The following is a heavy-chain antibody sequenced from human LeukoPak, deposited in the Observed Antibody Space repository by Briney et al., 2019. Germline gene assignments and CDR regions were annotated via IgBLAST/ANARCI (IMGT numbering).Heavy chain of an antibody. D-gene: IGHD6-19*01. CDR2: ISASGGST. CDR3: AKGQVAGPNWFDP. V-gene: IGHV3-23*01. Sequence: GGSLRLSCAASGFSFSNYGMHWVRQAPGKGLEWVSGISASGGSTYYADSVKGRFTISRDNSKNTLYLQMNSLRGEDTAVYYCAKGQVAGPNWFDPWGQGTLVTVSS. J-gene: IGHJ5*02. CDR1: GFSFSNYG.